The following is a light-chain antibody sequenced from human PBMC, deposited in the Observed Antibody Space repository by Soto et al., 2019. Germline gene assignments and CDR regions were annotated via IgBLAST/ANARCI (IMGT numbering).Light chain of an antibody. CDR2: GNT. Sequence: QSVLTQPPSVSGAPGQRVTISCTGSSSNIGAGYDVHWYQQLPGTAPKLLIYGNTNRPSGVPDRFSGSKSGTSASLAITGLQAEDEADYYCQSYDSSLCWVVFGGGTKLTVL. CDR1: SSNIGAGYD. J-gene: IGLJ2*01. V-gene: IGLV1-40*01. CDR3: QSYDSSLCWVV.